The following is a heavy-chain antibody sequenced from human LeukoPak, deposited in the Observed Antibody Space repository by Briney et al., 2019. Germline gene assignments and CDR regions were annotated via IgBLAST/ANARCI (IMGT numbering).Heavy chain of an antibody. CDR2: IYYSGST. Sequence: SETLSLTCTVSGGSIRSYYWSWIRQPPGKGLEWIGYIYYSGSTNYNPSLKSRVTISVDTSKNQFSLKLSSVTAADTAVYYCARIMTTVDYWGQGTLVTVSS. V-gene: IGHV4-59*01. J-gene: IGHJ4*02. CDR3: ARIMTTVDY. CDR1: GGSIRSYY. D-gene: IGHD4-11*01.